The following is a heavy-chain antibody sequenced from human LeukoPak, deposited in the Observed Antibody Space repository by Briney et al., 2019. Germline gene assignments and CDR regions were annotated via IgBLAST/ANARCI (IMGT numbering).Heavy chain of an antibody. CDR1: GGSISSGSYY. Sequence: PSETLSLTCTVSGGSISSGSYYWSWIRQPAGKGLEWIGRIYTSGSTNYNPSLKSRVTMSVDTSKNQFSLKLSSVTAADTAVYYCARDLIAAAGHEETYYYYYYMDVWGKGTTVTISS. D-gene: IGHD6-13*01. CDR2: IYTSGST. V-gene: IGHV4-61*02. J-gene: IGHJ6*03. CDR3: ARDLIAAAGHEETYYYYYYMDV.